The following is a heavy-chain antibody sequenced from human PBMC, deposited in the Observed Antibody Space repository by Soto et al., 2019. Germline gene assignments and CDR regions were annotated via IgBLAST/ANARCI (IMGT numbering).Heavy chain of an antibody. CDR2: ISGSGGST. J-gene: IGHJ4*02. CDR1: GFTFSSYG. Sequence: VQLVESGGGVVQPGRSLRLSCAASGFTFSSYGMHWVRQAPGKGLEWVSAISGSGGSTYYADSVKGRFTISRDNSKNTLYLQMNSLRAEDTAVYYCAKDLGGATPGDYWGQGTLVTVSS. V-gene: IGHV3-23*04. D-gene: IGHD1-26*01. CDR3: AKDLGGATPGDY.